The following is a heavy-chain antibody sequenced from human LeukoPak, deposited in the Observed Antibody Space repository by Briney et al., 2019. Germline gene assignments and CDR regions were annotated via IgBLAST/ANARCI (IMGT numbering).Heavy chain of an antibody. CDR3: ARDPSYYYDSSGFRGIDY. D-gene: IGHD3-22*01. V-gene: IGHV3-30-3*01. CDR1: GFTFSSYA. CDR2: ISYDGSNK. J-gene: IGHJ4*02. Sequence: GGSLRLSCAASGFTFSSYAMHWVRQAPGKGLEWVAVISYDGSNKYYADSVKGRFTISRDNSKNTLYLQMNSLRAEDTAVYYCARDPSYYYDSSGFRGIDYWGQGTLVTVSS.